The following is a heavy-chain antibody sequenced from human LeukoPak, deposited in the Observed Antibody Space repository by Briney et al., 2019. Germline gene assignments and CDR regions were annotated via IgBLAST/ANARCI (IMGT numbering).Heavy chain of an antibody. V-gene: IGHV4-39*07. D-gene: IGHD5-24*01. J-gene: IGHJ3*02. Sequence: PSETLSLTCTVSGGSISSSSYYWGWIRQPPGKGLEWIGRIYYSGSTYYNPSLKSRVTISVDTSKNQFSLKLSSVTAADTAVYYCARDLRWLQFDDAFDIWGQGTMVTVSS. CDR3: ARDLRWLQFDDAFDI. CDR2: IYYSGST. CDR1: GGSISSSSYY.